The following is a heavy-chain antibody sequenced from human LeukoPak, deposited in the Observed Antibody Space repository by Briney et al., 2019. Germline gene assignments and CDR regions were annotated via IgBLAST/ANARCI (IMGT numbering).Heavy chain of an antibody. CDR2: IYNDGST. J-gene: IGHJ3*02. V-gene: IGHV3-53*01. Sequence: GRSLRLSCAASGLTVSSSYMSWVRQAPGKGLEWVSIIYNDGSTYYADSMKGRFTISRDNSKNTLYLQVNSLRAGDTAMYYCARNILFAFDIWGQGTMVTVSS. CDR3: ARNILFAFDI. CDR1: GLTVSSSY.